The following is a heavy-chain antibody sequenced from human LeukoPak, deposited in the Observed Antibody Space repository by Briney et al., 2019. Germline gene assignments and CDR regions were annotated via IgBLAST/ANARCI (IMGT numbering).Heavy chain of an antibody. CDR2: ISGSGGST. D-gene: IGHD5-18*01. CDR3: AKDRDSYAYDYYHYGMDV. J-gene: IGHJ6*02. V-gene: IGHV3-23*01. Sequence: GGSLRLSCAASGFTFNNYWIHWVRQAPGKGLEWVSAISGSGGSTYYADSVKGRFTISRDNSKNTLYLQMNSLRAEDTAVYYCAKDRDSYAYDYYHYGMDVWGQGTTVTVSS. CDR1: GFTFNNYW.